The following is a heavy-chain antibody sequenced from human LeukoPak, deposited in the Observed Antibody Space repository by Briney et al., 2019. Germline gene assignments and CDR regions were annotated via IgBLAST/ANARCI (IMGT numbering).Heavy chain of an antibody. Sequence: GGSLRLSCAASGFTFSSYAMSRVRQAPGKGLEWVSVISGSGGSTYYADSVKGRFTISRDNSKNTLYLQMNSLRAEDTAVYYCAKGGLNWNYYYYWGQGTLVTVSS. D-gene: IGHD1-1*01. J-gene: IGHJ4*02. CDR3: AKGGLNWNYYYY. V-gene: IGHV3-23*01. CDR1: GFTFSSYA. CDR2: ISGSGGST.